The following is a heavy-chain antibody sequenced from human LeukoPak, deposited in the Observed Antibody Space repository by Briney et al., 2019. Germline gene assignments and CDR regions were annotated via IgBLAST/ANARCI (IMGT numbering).Heavy chain of an antibody. CDR3: ARWELSRYFDWFTDY. J-gene: IGHJ4*02. CDR2: IYYSGST. Sequence: SETLSLTCTVSGGSISSSSYYWGWIRQPPGKGLEWIGSIYYSGSTYYNPSLKSRVTISVDTSKNQFSLKLSSVTAADTAVYYCARWELSRYFDWFTDYWGQGTLVTASS. V-gene: IGHV4-39*01. D-gene: IGHD3-9*01. CDR1: GGSISSSSYY.